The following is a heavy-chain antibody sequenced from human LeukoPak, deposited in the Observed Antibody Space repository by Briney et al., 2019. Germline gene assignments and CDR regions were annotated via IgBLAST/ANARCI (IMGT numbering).Heavy chain of an antibody. D-gene: IGHD1-26*01. V-gene: IGHV1-46*01. CDR2: INPSGGTT. CDR1: GYTFSTYY. J-gene: IGHJ4*02. Sequence: ASVKVSCKASGYTFSTYYIHWERQAPGQGLEWVGVINPSGGTTTYAQKFQGRVTMTRDTSTSTVYMELSSLRIEDTAVYYCSRDLGGSYNDYWGQGTMVTVSS. CDR3: SRDLGGSYNDY.